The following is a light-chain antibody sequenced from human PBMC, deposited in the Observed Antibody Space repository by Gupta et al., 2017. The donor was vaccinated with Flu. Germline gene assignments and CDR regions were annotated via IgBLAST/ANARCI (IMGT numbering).Light chain of an antibody. CDR1: QSLGTTH. CDR2: GGS. CDR3: QQYGSSSTYS. V-gene: IGKV3-20*01. Sequence: ESVLTQSPGTLSLSPGDTATLSCRAGQSLGTTHLAWYQQRPGQAPRLLIYGGSTRAAGIPDRFSGSGSAPDFTLTITRLEPEDFAVYYCQQYGSSSTYSFGQGTKLEIK. J-gene: IGKJ2*03.